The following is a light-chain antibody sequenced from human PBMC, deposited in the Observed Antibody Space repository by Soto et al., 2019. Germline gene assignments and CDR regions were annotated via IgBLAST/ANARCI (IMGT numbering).Light chain of an antibody. Sequence: DIQMTQSPSSLSASVGDRVTITCRASQSISSYLNWYQQKPGKAPKLLIYAASSLQSRVPSSFSGSGSGTDFTLTISSLQPEDFATYYCQQSYSTLTFGGGTKVEIK. CDR2: AAS. V-gene: IGKV1-39*01. CDR3: QQSYSTLT. J-gene: IGKJ4*01. CDR1: QSISSY.